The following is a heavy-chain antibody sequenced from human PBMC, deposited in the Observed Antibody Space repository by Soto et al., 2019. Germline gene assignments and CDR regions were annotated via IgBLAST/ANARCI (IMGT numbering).Heavy chain of an antibody. J-gene: IGHJ3*02. Sequence: GGSLRLSCAASGFTFSSYSMNWVRQAPGKGLEWVSSISSSSSYIYYADSVKGRFTISRDNAKNSLYLQMNSLRAEDTAVYYCAREAAYSSSWDDAFDIWGQGTMVTVSS. D-gene: IGHD6-13*01. CDR1: GFTFSSYS. CDR3: AREAAYSSSWDDAFDI. CDR2: ISSSSSYI. V-gene: IGHV3-21*01.